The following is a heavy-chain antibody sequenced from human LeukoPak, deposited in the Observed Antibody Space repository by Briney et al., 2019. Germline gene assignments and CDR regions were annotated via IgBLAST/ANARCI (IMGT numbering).Heavy chain of an antibody. J-gene: IGHJ4*02. D-gene: IGHD6-19*01. CDR1: GFTFSSYA. CDR3: ARSHSSGWSVFDH. CDR2: ISYDGSNK. Sequence: PGGSLRLSCAASGFTFSSYAMHWVRQAPGKGLEWVAVISYDGSNKYYADSVKGRFTISRDNSKNTLYLQMNSLRAEDTAVYYCARSHSSGWSVFDHWGQGTLVTVSS. V-gene: IGHV3-30-3*01.